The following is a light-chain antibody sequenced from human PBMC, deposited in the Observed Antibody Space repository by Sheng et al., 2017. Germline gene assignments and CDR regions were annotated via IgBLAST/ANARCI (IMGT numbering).Light chain of an antibody. Sequence: VMTQSPVTLSVSPGERATLSCRASQSISSNLAWYQQKAGQAPRLLIYGASTRATGIPARFSGQWGLGQSSLSPSAVCSLKILQFYYCQQYNNWPAWTFGQGTEGG. CDR3: QQYNNWPAWT. CDR2: GAS. CDR1: QSISSN. V-gene: IGKV3-15*01. J-gene: IGKJ1*01.